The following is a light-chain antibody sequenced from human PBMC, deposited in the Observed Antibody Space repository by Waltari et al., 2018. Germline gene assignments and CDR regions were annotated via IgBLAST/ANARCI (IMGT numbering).Light chain of an antibody. J-gene: IGKJ3*01. V-gene: IGKV1-39*01. CDR1: QIVTPS. CDR3: QQSHSPPFT. Sequence: DIQMTQSPASLTASLGDRVTITCRPSQIVTPSLNWYQQKSGEPPKLLISAASSFQSGVPSRFSGSGSGTDFTLTITHLQPEDVATYFCQQSHSPPFTFGPGTKV. CDR2: AAS.